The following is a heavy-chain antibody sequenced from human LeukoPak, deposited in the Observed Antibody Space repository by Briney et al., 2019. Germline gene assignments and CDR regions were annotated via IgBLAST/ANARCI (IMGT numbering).Heavy chain of an antibody. V-gene: IGHV5-51*01. CDR2: IYPGDSDT. J-gene: IGHJ4*02. D-gene: IGHD3-3*01. Sequence: GESLKTSCKGSGYSFTSYWIGWVRQMPGKGLEWMGIIYPGDSDTRYSPSFQGQVTISADKSISTAYLQWSSLKASDTAMYYCARRTITIFGVVSGYYFDYWGQGTLVTVSS. CDR1: GYSFTSYW. CDR3: ARRTITIFGVVSGYYFDY.